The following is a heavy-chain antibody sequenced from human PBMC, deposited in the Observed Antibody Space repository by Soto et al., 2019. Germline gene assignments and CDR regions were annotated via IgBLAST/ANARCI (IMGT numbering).Heavy chain of an antibody. V-gene: IGHV3-66*01. Sequence: EVRLVESGGGLVQPGESLRLSCEASGFTVGTNYISWVRQSPGKGLEWVSVIYAAGHTYYPDSVKGRFTISRDKSLNTVSLQMGSLRVDDTAVYYCARAIVTPGTYYIDVWGKGTTVTVSS. D-gene: IGHD4-4*01. CDR3: ARAIVTPGTYYIDV. J-gene: IGHJ6*03. CDR1: GFTVGTNY. CDR2: IYAAGHT.